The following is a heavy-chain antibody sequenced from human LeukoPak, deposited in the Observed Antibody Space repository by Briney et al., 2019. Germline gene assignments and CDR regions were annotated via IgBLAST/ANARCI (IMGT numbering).Heavy chain of an antibody. CDR1: GFTFSYSW. D-gene: IGHD7-27*01. J-gene: IGHJ6*02. Sequence: GGSLRLSCAASGFTFSYSWMSWVRQAPGKGLEWVANIKQDGREKHYADSVNGRITISRDNAKNSLYLEMNSLRDEDTAVYYCARESGLDVWGQGTTVTVSS. CDR2: IKQDGREK. CDR3: ARESGLDV. V-gene: IGHV3-7*01.